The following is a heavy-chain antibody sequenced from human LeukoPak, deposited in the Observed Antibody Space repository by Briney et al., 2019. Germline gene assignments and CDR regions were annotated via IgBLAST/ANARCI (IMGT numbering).Heavy chain of an antibody. CDR2: IIPIFGTA. Sequence: SVKVSCKASGGTFSSYAISWVRQAPGQGLEWMGGIIPIFGTANYAQKFQGRVTITTDESTSTAYMELSSLRSEDTAVYYCARAYYDSSGYPYYYYMDVRGKGTTVTVSS. CDR1: GGTFSSYA. V-gene: IGHV1-69*05. J-gene: IGHJ6*03. D-gene: IGHD3-22*01. CDR3: ARAYYDSSGYPYYYYMDV.